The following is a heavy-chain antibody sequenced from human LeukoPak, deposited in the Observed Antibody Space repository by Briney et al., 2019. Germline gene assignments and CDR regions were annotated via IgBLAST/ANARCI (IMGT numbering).Heavy chain of an antibody. Sequence: GGSLRLSCAASGFSFSRYGIHWVRQAPGKGLEWVAMTNYDGSNRHYADSVKGRFTISRDNSKNTVLLQMNSLRVEDTAVYYCARDLAAMSSLLDYWGQGTLVTVS. CDR2: TNYDGSNR. CDR3: ARDLAAMSSLLDY. J-gene: IGHJ4*02. CDR1: GFSFSRYG. D-gene: IGHD5-12*01. V-gene: IGHV3-30*12.